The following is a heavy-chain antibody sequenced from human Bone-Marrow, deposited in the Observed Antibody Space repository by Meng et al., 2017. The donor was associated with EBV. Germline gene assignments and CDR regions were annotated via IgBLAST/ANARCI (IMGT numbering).Heavy chain of an antibody. J-gene: IGHJ4*02. CDR2: INHSGST. CDR1: GGSFSGYY. Sequence: QVQLQQWGAGLLKPSETLSLTCAVYGGSFSGYYWSWIRQPPGKGLEWIGEINHSGSTNYNPSLKSRVTISVDTSKNQFSLKLSSVTAADTAVYYCARPPTGRGSYLDYWGQGTLVTVSS. D-gene: IGHD3-16*01. V-gene: IGHV4-34*01. CDR3: ARPPTGRGSYLDY.